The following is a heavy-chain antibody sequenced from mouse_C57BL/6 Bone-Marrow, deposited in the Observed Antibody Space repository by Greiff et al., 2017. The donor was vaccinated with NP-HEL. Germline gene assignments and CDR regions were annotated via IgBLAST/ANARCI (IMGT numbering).Heavy chain of an antibody. Sequence: EVQLVESEGGLVQPGSSMKLSCTTSGFTFSDYYMAWVRQVPEKGLDWVANINYDGSSTYYLDSLKSRFIISRDNAKNILYLQMSSLKSEDTATYYCAREGGLRRHTYAMDYWGQGTSVTVSS. CDR2: INYDGSST. J-gene: IGHJ4*01. CDR3: AREGGLRRHTYAMDY. D-gene: IGHD2-4*01. CDR1: GFTFSDYY. V-gene: IGHV5-16*01.